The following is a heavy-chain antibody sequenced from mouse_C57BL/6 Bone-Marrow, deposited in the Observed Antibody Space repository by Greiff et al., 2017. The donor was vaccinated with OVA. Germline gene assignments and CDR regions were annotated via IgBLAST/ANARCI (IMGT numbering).Heavy chain of an antibody. V-gene: IGHV1-78*01. Sequence: VQLQQPDAELVKPGASVKISCKASGYTFTDYTIHWMKQRPEQGLEWIGYIYPRDGSTNYNEKFKGKATLTVDKSSSTAYMQLNSLTSEDSAVYVCGGDYDYGLADWGQGTLVTVSA. D-gene: IGHD2-4*01. CDR1: GYTFTDYT. CDR2: IYPRDGST. J-gene: IGHJ3*01. CDR3: GGDYDYGLAD.